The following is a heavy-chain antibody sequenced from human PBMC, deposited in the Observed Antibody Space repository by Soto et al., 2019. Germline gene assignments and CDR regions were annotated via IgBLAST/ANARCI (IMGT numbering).Heavy chain of an antibody. CDR3: TRDQGGSYDSWFDP. Sequence: EVQVVESGGGLVKPGGSLRLSCNFSFSMYSMDWVRQAPGKGLEWVASISSGSAFIKYADSVKGRFTISRDNAKNSVSLQMDSLRVEDTAMYYWTRDQGGSYDSWFDPWGRGTLVTVSS. CDR2: ISSGSAFI. D-gene: IGHD1-26*01. V-gene: IGHV3-21*01. J-gene: IGHJ5*02. CDR1: SFSMYS.